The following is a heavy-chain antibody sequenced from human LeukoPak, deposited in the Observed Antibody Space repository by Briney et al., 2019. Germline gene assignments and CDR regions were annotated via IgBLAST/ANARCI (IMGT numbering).Heavy chain of an antibody. D-gene: IGHD2-15*01. Sequence: PGGSLRLSCAASGFTVSSNYMSWVRQAPGKGLEWVSVIYSGGSTYYADSVKGRFTISRDNSKNTLYLQMNSLRAEDTAVYYCAKEGYCSGGSCQRIDYWGQGTLVTVSS. CDR2: IYSGGST. V-gene: IGHV3-53*05. J-gene: IGHJ4*02. CDR3: AKEGYCSGGSCQRIDY. CDR1: GFTVSSNY.